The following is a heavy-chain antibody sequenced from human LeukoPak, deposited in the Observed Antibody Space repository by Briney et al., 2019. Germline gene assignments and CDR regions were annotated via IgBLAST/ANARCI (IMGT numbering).Heavy chain of an antibody. CDR3: AKEEVAGNFDY. D-gene: IGHD6-19*01. Sequence: GGSLRLSCAASGFTVSSNYMSWVRKTPGKGLEWVSVIYSGGSTYYADSVKGRFTISRDNSKNTLYLQMNSLRAEDTAVYYCAKEEVAGNFDYWGQGTLVTVSS. V-gene: IGHV3-66*01. J-gene: IGHJ4*02. CDR2: IYSGGST. CDR1: GFTVSSNY.